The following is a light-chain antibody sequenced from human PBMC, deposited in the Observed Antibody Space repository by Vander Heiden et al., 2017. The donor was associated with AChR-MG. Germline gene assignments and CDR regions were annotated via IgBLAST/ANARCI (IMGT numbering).Light chain of an antibody. CDR3: QELSNHPLFI. V-gene: IGKV1-9*01. CDR2: AAS. J-gene: IGKJ3*01. Sequence: DIHLTQSPSLLSASVGDRVTITCRASQGISTYLAWYQQKQWKGPRLLIYAASILQSGVPSRFSGSGDGEELTLTISSRQQEDFAAYYCQELSNHPLFIFGHRTKVDIK. CDR1: QGISTY.